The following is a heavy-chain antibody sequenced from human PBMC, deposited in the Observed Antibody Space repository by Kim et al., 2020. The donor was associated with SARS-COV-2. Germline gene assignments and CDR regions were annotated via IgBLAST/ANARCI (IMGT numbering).Heavy chain of an antibody. V-gene: IGHV4-59*01. Sequence: NNYTPSLKRRVTISVDTSKNQFFLKLSSVTAAYTAVYYCARVGVASSGDYWGQGTLVTVSS. D-gene: IGHD3-16*01. CDR2: N. CDR3: ARVGVASSGDY. J-gene: IGHJ4*02.